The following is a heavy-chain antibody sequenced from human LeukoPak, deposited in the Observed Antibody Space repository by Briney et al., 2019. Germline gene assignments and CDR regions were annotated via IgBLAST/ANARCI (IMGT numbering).Heavy chain of an antibody. CDR1: GFTVSSNY. J-gene: IGHJ4*02. V-gene: IGHV3-53*04. D-gene: IGHD2/OR15-2a*01. CDR2: IYSGGST. Sequence: PGGSLRLSCAAPGFTVSSNYMSWVRQAPGKGLGGVSVIYSGGSTYYADSVKGRFTISRHNSKNTLYLQMNSLRAEDTAVYYCAKGGSLKSYFGAFDYWGQGTLVTVSS. CDR3: AKGGSLKSYFGAFDY.